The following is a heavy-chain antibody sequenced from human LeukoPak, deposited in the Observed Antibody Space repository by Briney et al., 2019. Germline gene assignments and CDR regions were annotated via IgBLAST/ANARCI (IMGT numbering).Heavy chain of an antibody. CDR3: ARTQSQSGSYRYYFGY. D-gene: IGHD1-26*01. CDR1: GASVGSAGYH. V-gene: IGHV4-61*08. CDR2: IYYISNT. J-gene: IGHJ4*02. Sequence: PSETLSLTCTVYGASVGSAGYHWSWIRQPPGGGLEWIGYIYYISNTNYNPSLKSRVTMSVDPSKNQFSLKLNSVTAADTAVYYCARTQSQSGSYRYYFGYWGQGTLVTVSS.